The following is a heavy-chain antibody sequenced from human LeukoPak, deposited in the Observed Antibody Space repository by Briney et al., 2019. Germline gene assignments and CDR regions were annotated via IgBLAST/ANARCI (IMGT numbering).Heavy chain of an antibody. Sequence: GASVKVSCKTSGYIFCHNGIGWVRQAPGQGPEWMGWISAYNGDTNYAQKFQGRVTMTEDTSTDTAYMELSSLRSEDTAVYYCATERRGVAGKPGIDYWGQGTLVTVSS. CDR1: GYIFCHNG. V-gene: IGHV1-18*01. D-gene: IGHD6-19*01. J-gene: IGHJ4*02. CDR3: ATERRGVAGKPGIDY. CDR2: ISAYNGDT.